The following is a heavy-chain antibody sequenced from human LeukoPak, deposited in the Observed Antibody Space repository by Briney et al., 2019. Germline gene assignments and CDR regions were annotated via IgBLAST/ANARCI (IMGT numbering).Heavy chain of an antibody. CDR3: ARDNYDILTGYYLTGFL. V-gene: IGHV1-2*02. CDR2: INPNSGGT. Sequence: ASVKVSCKASGYTFSGYYVHWVRQAPGQGREWMGWINPNSGGTNYAQKLQGRVTMTTDTSTSTAYMELRSLRSDDTAVYYCARDNYDILTGYYLTGFLWGQGTLVTVSS. J-gene: IGHJ4*02. CDR1: GYTFSGYY. D-gene: IGHD3-9*01.